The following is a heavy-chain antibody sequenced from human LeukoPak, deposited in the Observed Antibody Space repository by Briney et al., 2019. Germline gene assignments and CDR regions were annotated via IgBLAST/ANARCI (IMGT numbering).Heavy chain of an antibody. CDR1: GGSVSNKY. V-gene: IGHV4-59*08. D-gene: IGHD4-17*01. CDR3: ARGLDYGDYYFDY. Sequence: SETLSLTCTVSGGSVSNKYWSWIRQPPGKGLEWIGYIYYSGSTNYNPSPKSRVTISVDTSKNQFSLKLSSVTAADTAVYYCARGLDYGDYYFDYWGQGTLVTVSS. J-gene: IGHJ4*02. CDR2: IYYSGST.